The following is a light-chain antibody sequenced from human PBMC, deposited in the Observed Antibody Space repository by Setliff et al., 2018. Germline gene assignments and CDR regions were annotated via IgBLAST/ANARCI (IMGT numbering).Light chain of an antibody. CDR1: NIESKN. CDR2: DDG. Sequence: SYELTQPPSVSVAPGKTATITCGGNNIESKNVHWYQQKPGQAPVLVVYDDGDRPSEIPERFSGFNSGNTATLTISSLEAGDEADYYCQVWDNDSDQYVFGTGTRVTVL. CDR3: QVWDNDSDQYV. J-gene: IGLJ1*01. V-gene: IGLV3-21*03.